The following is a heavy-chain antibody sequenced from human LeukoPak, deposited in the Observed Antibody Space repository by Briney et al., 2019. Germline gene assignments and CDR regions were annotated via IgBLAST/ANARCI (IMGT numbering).Heavy chain of an antibody. V-gene: IGHV4-31*03. D-gene: IGHD3-10*01. CDR2: IYYRGST. CDR1: GGSISSGGYY. CDR3: ARDWGGGGSFDY. J-gene: IGHJ4*02. Sequence: SQTLSLTCTVSGGSISSGGYYWSWIRQHPGKGLEWIGYIYYRGSTYYNPSLKSRVTISVDTSKNQFSLKLSSVTAADTAVYYCARDWGGGGSFDYWGQGTLVTVSS.